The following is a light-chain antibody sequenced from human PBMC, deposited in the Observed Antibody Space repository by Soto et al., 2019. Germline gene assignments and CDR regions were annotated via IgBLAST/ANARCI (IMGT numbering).Light chain of an antibody. V-gene: IGLV1-40*01. CDR2: GDR. CDR3: QSYDSSLSGMV. CDR1: SSNIGAGYE. Sequence: QSVLTQPPSVSGAPGQRVTISCTGSSSNIGAGYEVHWYQQLPGTAPKLLLYGDRYRPSGVPDRFYGSKSGTSVSLAITGLQAEDEADYHCQSYDSSLSGMVFGGGTKLTVL. J-gene: IGLJ3*02.